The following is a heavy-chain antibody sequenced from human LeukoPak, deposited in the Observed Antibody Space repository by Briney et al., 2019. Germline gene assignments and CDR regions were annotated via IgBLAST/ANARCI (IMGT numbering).Heavy chain of an antibody. D-gene: IGHD3-22*01. Sequence: PGGSLRLFCAASGFTFSSYAMSWVRQAPGKGLEWVSAISGSGGSTYYADSVKGRFTISRDNSKNTLYLQMNSLRAEDTAVYYCAKSLNYYDSSGYYANLDYWGQGTLVTVSS. CDR2: ISGSGGST. CDR1: GFTFSSYA. CDR3: AKSLNYYDSSGYYANLDY. V-gene: IGHV3-23*01. J-gene: IGHJ4*02.